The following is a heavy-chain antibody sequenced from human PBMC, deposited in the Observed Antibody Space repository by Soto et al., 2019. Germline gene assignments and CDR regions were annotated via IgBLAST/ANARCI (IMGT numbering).Heavy chain of an antibody. V-gene: IGHV1-8*01. Sequence: QVQLVQSGAEVKKPGASVKVSCKASGYTFTNYDINWVRQTTGQGLEWMGWMNPNSGDTGYAQKSQGRVTMTRNTAISTAYMELSSLTFEDTAIYSCARAPRNWGFDFWGQGTLVTVSS. D-gene: IGHD7-27*01. CDR1: GYTFTNYD. CDR3: ARAPRNWGFDF. CDR2: MNPNSGDT. J-gene: IGHJ4*02.